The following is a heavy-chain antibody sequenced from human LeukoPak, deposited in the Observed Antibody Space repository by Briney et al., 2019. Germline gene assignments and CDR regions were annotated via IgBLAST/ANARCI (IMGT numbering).Heavy chain of an antibody. CDR2: IFGSGGSA. Sequence: GGSLRLSCTASGFTFNKYAMYGVRQAPRKGLEWVAGIFGSGGSAHYADTVNGRFTISRDNPKNTLYLQMNSLRAEDTAVYYCASPSIAAALDYWGQGTLVTVSS. CDR1: GFTFNKYA. J-gene: IGHJ4*02. D-gene: IGHD6-13*01. V-gene: IGHV3-23*01. CDR3: ASPSIAAALDY.